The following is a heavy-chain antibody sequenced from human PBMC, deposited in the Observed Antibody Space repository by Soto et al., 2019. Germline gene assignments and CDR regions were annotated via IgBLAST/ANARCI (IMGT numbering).Heavy chain of an antibody. D-gene: IGHD1-7*01. V-gene: IGHV1-8*01. CDR2: MNPNSGNT. Sequence: GASVKVSCKASGYTFTSYDINWVRQATGQGLEWMGWMNPNSGNTGYAQKFQGRVTMTRNTSISTAYMELSSLRSEDTAVYYCARGGGLNWNYDYYYYYYMDVWGKGTTVTV. CDR3: ARGGGLNWNYDYYYYYYMDV. CDR1: GYTFTSYD. J-gene: IGHJ6*03.